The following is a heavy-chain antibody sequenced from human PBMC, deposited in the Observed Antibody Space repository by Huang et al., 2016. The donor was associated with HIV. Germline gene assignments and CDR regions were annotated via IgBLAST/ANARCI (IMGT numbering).Heavy chain of an antibody. CDR3: ARGPAPDY. D-gene: IGHD6-25*01. Sequence: QVQLQQWGAGLLKPSETLSLTCAVYGGSFSGYYWTWIRQPPGKGLEWIGGINHSGITNYKASLKSRVRISVDTSKKQFSLKLKSVTAADTAVYYCARGPAPDYWGQGTLVTVSS. CDR1: GGSFSGYY. CDR2: INHSGIT. J-gene: IGHJ4*02. V-gene: IGHV4-34*02.